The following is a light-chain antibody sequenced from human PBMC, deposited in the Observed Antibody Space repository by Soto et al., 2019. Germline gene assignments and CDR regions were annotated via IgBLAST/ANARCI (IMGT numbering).Light chain of an antibody. J-gene: IGLJ1*01. CDR3: PSYESSLSCEV. V-gene: IGLV1-40*01. Sequence: QSVLTQPPSVSESPGQRVTISCTGSSSNIGAGYDAHWYQQVPGTAPKLLIYENNNRPSGVPDRFSGSKSGTSASLAITGLQAEDEAEYYCPSYESSLSCEVFGTGTKVTVL. CDR1: SSNIGAGYD. CDR2: ENN.